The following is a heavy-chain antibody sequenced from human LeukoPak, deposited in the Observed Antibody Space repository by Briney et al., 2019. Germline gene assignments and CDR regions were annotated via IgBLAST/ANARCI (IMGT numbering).Heavy chain of an antibody. CDR1: GVSISTDNFY. V-gene: IGHV4-39*01. CDR2: FYYSGTT. Sequence: SETLSLTCTVSGVSISTDNFYWGWIRQPPGKGLEWIGTFYYSGTTYYNPSLKSRLTISVDTSKNQFSLKPSSVTAADTSVYYCARHRESDFGYYYYMDVWGKGTTVTVSS. D-gene: IGHD4-17*01. CDR3: ARHRESDFGYYYYMDV. J-gene: IGHJ6*03.